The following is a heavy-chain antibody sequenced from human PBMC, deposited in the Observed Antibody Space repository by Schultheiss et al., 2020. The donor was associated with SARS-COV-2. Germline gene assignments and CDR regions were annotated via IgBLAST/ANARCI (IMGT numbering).Heavy chain of an antibody. D-gene: IGHD5-18*01. J-gene: IGHJ4*02. CDR1: GFTVTNQG. CDR2: IYYSGST. V-gene: IGHV4-59*02. CDR3: ARNRQLARRGYSYGFDY. Sequence: ESLKISCAASGFTVTNQGMSWIRQPPGKGLEWIGYIYYSGSTNYNPSLKSRVTISVDTSKNQFSLKLSSVTAADTAVYYCARNRQLARRGYSYGFDYWGQGTLVTVSS.